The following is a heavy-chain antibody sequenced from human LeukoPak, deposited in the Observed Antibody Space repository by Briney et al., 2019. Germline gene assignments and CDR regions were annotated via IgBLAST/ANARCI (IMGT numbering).Heavy chain of an antibody. CDR3: ARQALPSQLRAPFDY. CDR2: IYHSGST. D-gene: IGHD1-26*01. Sequence: SETLSLTRTVSGGSISSSSYYWGWIRQPPGKGLEWIGSIYHSGSTYYNPSLKSRVTISVDTSKNQFSLKLSSVTAADTAVYYCARQALPSQLRAPFDYWGQGTLVTVSS. CDR1: GGSISSSSYY. J-gene: IGHJ4*02. V-gene: IGHV4-39*01.